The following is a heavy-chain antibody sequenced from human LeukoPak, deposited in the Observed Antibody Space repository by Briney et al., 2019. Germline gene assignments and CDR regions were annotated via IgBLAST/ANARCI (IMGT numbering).Heavy chain of an antibody. V-gene: IGHV3-48*04. CDR1: GFTFSSYS. CDR3: ARDREGSGSGWLCDY. CDR2: ISSSSSTI. J-gene: IGHJ4*02. Sequence: PGGSLRLSCAASGFTFSSYSMNWVRQAPGKGLEWVSYISSSSSTIYYADSVKGRFTISRDNAKNSLYLQMNSLRAEDTAVYYCARDREGSGSGWLCDYWGQGTLVTVSS. D-gene: IGHD6-19*01.